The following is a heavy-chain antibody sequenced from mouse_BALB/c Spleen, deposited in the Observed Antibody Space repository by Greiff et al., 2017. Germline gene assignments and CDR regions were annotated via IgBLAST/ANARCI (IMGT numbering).Heavy chain of an antibody. J-gene: IGHJ4*01. Sequence: QVQLQQPGAELVRPGASVKLSCKASGYTFTSYWINWVKQRPGQGLEWIGNIYPSDSYTNYNQKFKDKATLTVDKSSSTAYMQLSSPTSEDSAVYYCKRGVYVTYAMDYGGKGPSVPVPP. CDR2: IYPSDSYT. CDR1: GYTFTSYW. CDR3: KRGVYVTYAMDY. V-gene: IGHV1-69*02. D-gene: IGHD1-1*01.